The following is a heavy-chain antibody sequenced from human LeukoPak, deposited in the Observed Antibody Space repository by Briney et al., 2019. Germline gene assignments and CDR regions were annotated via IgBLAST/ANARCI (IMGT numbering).Heavy chain of an antibody. D-gene: IGHD3-10*01. CDR2: TSYDGSNE. V-gene: IGHV3-30*03. J-gene: IGHJ6*03. Sequence: PGGSLRLSCAVSGFTFSSYGMHWVRQAPGKGLEWLTVTSYDGSNEFYADSVKGRFTISRDNAKNSLYLQMNSLRAEDTAVYYCARDRTYYYGSGSYESYYYYMDVWGKGTTVTVSS. CDR3: ARDRTYYYGSGSYESYYYYMDV. CDR1: GFTFSSYG.